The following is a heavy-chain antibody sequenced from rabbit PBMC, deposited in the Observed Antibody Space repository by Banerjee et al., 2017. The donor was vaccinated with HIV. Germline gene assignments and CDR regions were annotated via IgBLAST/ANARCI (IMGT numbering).Heavy chain of an antibody. CDR2: IYAGSNDKT. CDR1: GFSFSGNYY. V-gene: IGHV1S40*01. D-gene: IGHD2-1*01. J-gene: IGHJ4*01. Sequence: QSLEESGGGLGQPEGSLTLTCTASGFSFSGNYYMCWVRQAPGKGLEWIACIYAGSNDKTYYASWAKGRFTISKTSSTTVTLQMTSLTAADTATYFCARGISDYHYFNLWGPGTLVTVS. CDR3: ARGISDYHYFNL.